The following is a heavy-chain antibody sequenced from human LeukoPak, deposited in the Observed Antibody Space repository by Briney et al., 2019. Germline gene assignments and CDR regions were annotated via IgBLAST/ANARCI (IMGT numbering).Heavy chain of an antibody. Sequence: SETLSLTCTVSGGSISSSSYYWGWIRQPPGKGLEWIGGIYYSRSTYYNPSLKSRVTISVDTSKNQFSLKLSSLTAADTAVYYCARGVTMIVVVIHDWYFDLWGRGTLVTVSS. J-gene: IGHJ2*01. CDR3: ARGVTMIVVVIHDWYFDL. CDR1: GGSISSSSYY. CDR2: IYYSRST. V-gene: IGHV4-39*01. D-gene: IGHD3-22*01.